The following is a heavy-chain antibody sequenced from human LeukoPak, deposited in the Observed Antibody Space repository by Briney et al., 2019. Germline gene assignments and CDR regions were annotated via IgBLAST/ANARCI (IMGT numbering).Heavy chain of an antibody. V-gene: IGHV4-34*01. D-gene: IGHD3-22*01. Sequence: SETLSLTCTVSGASISSYYWSWIRQPPGKGLEWIGEINHSGSTNYNPSLKSRVTISVDTSKNQFPLKLSSVTAADTAVYYCARGPHTGVNYYDSSGYYYWGQGTLVTVSS. CDR2: INHSGST. CDR3: ARGPHTGVNYYDSSGYYY. CDR1: GASISSYY. J-gene: IGHJ4*02.